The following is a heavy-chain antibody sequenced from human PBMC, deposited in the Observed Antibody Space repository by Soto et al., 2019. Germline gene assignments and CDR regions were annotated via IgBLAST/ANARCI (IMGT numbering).Heavy chain of an antibody. J-gene: IGHJ3*01. CDR3: AYSTGWYRHDV. CDR1: GDSISSPKW. CDR2: LLHSGTT. Sequence: QVQLQESGPGLVKPSGTLSLTCAVSGDSISSPKWWTWLRQPPGKGLEWIGDLLHSGTTNYNPSPMXXVTLSVDKPQNQFSLKLTSVTAADTAIYYCAYSTGWYRHDVWGQGTSVTVSS. V-gene: IGHV4-4*02. D-gene: IGHD6-19*01.